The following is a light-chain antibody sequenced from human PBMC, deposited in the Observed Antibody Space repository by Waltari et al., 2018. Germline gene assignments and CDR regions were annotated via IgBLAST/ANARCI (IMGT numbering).Light chain of an antibody. J-gene: IGLJ2*01. CDR3: ITKDTSLNAIV. V-gene: IGLV1-51*02. CDR1: SSNIGNNY. CDR2: ENN. Sequence: QSVLTQPPSVSAAPGQKVTISCSGSSSNIGNNYVSWFQQLPGTAPKLLIYENNKRPSGTPDRFSGSKSGTSGTLDITGLQTGDEADYYCITKDTSLNAIVFGGGTKLTVL.